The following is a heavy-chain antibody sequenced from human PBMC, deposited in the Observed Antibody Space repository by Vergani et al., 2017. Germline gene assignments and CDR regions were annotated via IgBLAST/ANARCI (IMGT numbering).Heavy chain of an antibody. CDR2: ISGSGGST. CDR3: ARRGVGATSRDYYYYYMDV. D-gene: IGHD1-26*01. Sequence: EVQLVESGGGLVQPGGSLRLSCAASGFTFSSYAMSWVRQAPGKGLEWVSAISGSGGSTYYADSVKGRFTISRDNAKNSLYLQMNSLRAEDTAVYYCARRGVGATSRDYYYYYMDVWGKGTTVTVSS. V-gene: IGHV3-23*04. J-gene: IGHJ6*03. CDR1: GFTFSSYA.